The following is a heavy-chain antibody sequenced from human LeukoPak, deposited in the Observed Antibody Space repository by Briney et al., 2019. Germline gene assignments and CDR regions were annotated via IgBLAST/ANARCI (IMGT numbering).Heavy chain of an antibody. CDR3: ATVPHPWIKPESGGFDY. V-gene: IGHV1-46*01. Sequence: GASVKVSCKASGYTFTSYYMHWVRQAPGQGLEWMGIINPSGVSTSYAQKFQGRVTMTRDMSTSTVYMELSSLRSEDTAVYYCATVPHPWIKPESGGFDYWGQGTLVTVSS. CDR2: INPSGVST. CDR1: GYTFTSYY. D-gene: IGHD5-18*01. J-gene: IGHJ4*02.